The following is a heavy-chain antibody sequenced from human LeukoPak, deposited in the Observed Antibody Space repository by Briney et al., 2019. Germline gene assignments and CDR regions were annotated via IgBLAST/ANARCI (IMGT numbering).Heavy chain of an antibody. D-gene: IGHD3-10*01. Sequence: ASVKVSCKASGYTFTSYYIHWVRQAPGQGPEWMGIISPSVGTTTYAQKLEGRVTMTRDTSTTTVYMELRSLRSEDTAVYYCARIGDYGSGNEGFDPWGQGTLVTVSS. J-gene: IGHJ5*02. CDR1: GYTFTSYY. CDR2: ISPSVGTT. V-gene: IGHV1-46*04. CDR3: ARIGDYGSGNEGFDP.